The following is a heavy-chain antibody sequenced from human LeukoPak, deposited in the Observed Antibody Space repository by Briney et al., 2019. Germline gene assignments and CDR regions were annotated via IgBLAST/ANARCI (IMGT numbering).Heavy chain of an antibody. D-gene: IGHD1-1*01. CDR3: ARVNINNWHSCDY. J-gene: IGHJ4*02. V-gene: IGHV4-4*02. CDR2: IYHSGSP. CDR1: GGSISSNNW. Sequence: PSETLSLTCAVSGGSISSNNWWGWVRQPPGKGLEWIGEIYHSGSPNYNPPLKSRVTISVDKSRNHFSLNLSSVTAADMAVYYCARVNINNWHSCDYWGQGTLVTVSS.